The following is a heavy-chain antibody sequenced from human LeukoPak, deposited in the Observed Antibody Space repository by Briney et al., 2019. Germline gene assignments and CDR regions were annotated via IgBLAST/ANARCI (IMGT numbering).Heavy chain of an antibody. V-gene: IGHV4-59*01. D-gene: IGHD3-10*01. Sequence: SETLSLTCTVSGGSISSYYWSWIRQPPGKGLEWIGYIYYSGSTNYNPSLKSRVTISVDTSKNQFSLKLSSVTAADTAVYYCARDDHYGSGAFDYWGQGTLVTVSS. CDR1: GGSISSYY. J-gene: IGHJ4*02. CDR3: ARDDHYGSGAFDY. CDR2: IYYSGST.